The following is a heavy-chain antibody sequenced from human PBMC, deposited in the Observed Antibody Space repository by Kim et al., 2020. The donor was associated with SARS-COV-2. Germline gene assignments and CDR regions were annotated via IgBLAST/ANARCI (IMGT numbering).Heavy chain of an antibody. Sequence: GESLKISCKGSGYSFTSYWIGWVRQMPGKGLEWMGIIYPGDSDTRYSPSFQGQVTISADKSISTAYLQWSSLKASDTAMYYCASAPYYYDSSGYIQTEDYFDYWGQGTLVTVSS. D-gene: IGHD3-22*01. CDR3: ASAPYYYDSSGYIQTEDYFDY. V-gene: IGHV5-51*01. CDR1: GYSFTSYW. J-gene: IGHJ4*02. CDR2: IYPGDSDT.